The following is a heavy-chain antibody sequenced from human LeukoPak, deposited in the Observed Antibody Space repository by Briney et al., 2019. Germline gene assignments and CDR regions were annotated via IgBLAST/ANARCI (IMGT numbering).Heavy chain of an antibody. D-gene: IGHD4-17*01. V-gene: IGHV3-74*01. CDR3: ARDLRTTGAFDI. J-gene: IGHJ3*02. CDR2: INSDGSST. Sequence: PGGSLRLSCAASGFTFSTYWMHWVRQAPGKGLVWVSRINSDGSSTRYADSVKGRFTIPRDNAKNTLYLQMNSLRAEDTAVYYCARDLRTTGAFDIWGQGTMVTVSS. CDR1: GFTFSTYW.